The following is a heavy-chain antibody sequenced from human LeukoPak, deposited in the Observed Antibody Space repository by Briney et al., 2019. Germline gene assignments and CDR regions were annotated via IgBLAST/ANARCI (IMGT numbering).Heavy chain of an antibody. V-gene: IGHV3-9*01. CDR1: GFTFDDYA. Sequence: GGSLRLSCAASGFTFDDYAMHWVRQAPGKGLEWVSGISWNSGSIGYADSVKGRFTISRDNAKNSLYLQMNSLRAEDTALYYCAKDISYYDSSGYFDYRGQGTLVTVSS. D-gene: IGHD3-22*01. CDR2: ISWNSGSI. J-gene: IGHJ4*02. CDR3: AKDISYYDSSGYFDY.